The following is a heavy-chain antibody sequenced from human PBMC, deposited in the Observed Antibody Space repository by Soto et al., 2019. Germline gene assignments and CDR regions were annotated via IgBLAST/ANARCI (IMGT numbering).Heavy chain of an antibody. CDR3: ARDGYYYEERAFDI. D-gene: IGHD3-22*01. Sequence: LRLSCAASGFTFSSYGMHWVRQAPGKGLEWVAVISYDGSTIYYADSAKGRFTISRDNAKNSLYLQMNSLRDEDTAVYYCARDGYYYEERAFDIWGQGTMVTV. CDR1: GFTFSSYG. V-gene: IGHV3-30*03. CDR2: ISYDGSTI. J-gene: IGHJ3*02.